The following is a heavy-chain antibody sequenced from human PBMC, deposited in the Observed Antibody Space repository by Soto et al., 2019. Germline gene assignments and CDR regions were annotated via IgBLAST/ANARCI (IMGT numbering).Heavy chain of an antibody. CDR2: ISYDGSNK. J-gene: IGHJ6*02. V-gene: IGHV3-30*18. CDR3: AKVEYGVTIFGVVIAQYGMDV. Sequence: GGSLRLSCAASGFTFSSYGMHWVRQAPGKGLEWVAVISYDGSNKYYADSVKGRFTISRDNSKNTLYLQMNSLRAEDTAVYYCAKVEYGVTIFGVVIAQYGMDVWGQGTTVTVSS. CDR1: GFTFSSYG. D-gene: IGHD3-3*01.